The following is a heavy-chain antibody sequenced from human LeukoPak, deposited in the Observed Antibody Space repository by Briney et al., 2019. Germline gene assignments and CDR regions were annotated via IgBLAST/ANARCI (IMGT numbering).Heavy chain of an antibody. D-gene: IGHD2-2*02. J-gene: IGHJ4*02. V-gene: IGHV4-31*03. Sequence: PSETLSLTCTVSGGSISSGGYYWSWIRQHPGKGLEWIGYIYYSGNTYYNPSLKSRVTISVDTSKEQFSLKLSSVTAADTAVYYCARDPARDCSSTSCYIRADWGQGTLVTVSS. CDR1: GGSISSGGYY. CDR3: ARDPARDCSSTSCYIRAD. CDR2: IYYSGNT.